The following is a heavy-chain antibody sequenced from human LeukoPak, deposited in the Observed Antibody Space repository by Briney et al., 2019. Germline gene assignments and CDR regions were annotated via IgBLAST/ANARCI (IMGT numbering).Heavy chain of an antibody. CDR1: GFTFSNAW. D-gene: IGHD3-22*01. J-gene: IGHJ4*02. Sequence: GGSLRLSCAASGFTFSNAWMSRVRQAPGKGLEWVANIKQDGSEKYYVDSVKCRFTISRDNAKNSLYLQMNSLRAEDTAGYYCARFDYYESSGYPAYWGQETLVTVSS. CDR3: ARFDYYESSGYPAY. CDR2: IKQDGSEK. V-gene: IGHV3-7*01.